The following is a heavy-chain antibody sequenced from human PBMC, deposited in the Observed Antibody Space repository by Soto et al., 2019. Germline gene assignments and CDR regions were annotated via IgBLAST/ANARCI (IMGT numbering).Heavy chain of an antibody. CDR3: SKGEMSTIRNSFDT. Sequence: GGSLRLSCAASGFTFSSYWMHWVRQAPGKGLVWVAALSRSGGATYYADSVRGRFTISRDASKDTLFLQMSNLRAEDTALYYCSKGEMSTIRNSFDTWGQGTLVTVSS. CDR1: GFTFSSYW. CDR2: LSRSGGAT. J-gene: IGHJ5*02. V-gene: IGHV3-23*01. D-gene: IGHD1-7*01.